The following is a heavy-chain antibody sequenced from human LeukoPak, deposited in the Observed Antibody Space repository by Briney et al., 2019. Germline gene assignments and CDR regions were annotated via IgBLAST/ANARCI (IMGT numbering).Heavy chain of an antibody. D-gene: IGHD3-22*01. J-gene: IGHJ3*01. CDR3: VGDPPNSGYAFQV. Sequence: HPGGSLRLSCGASGFSFSLYGMHWVRQAPGKGLEWVAFIRAAGNDDFYADSVKGRFTISRDNSKNMVYLQMNSLRAEDTALYYCVGDPPNSGYAFQVWGHGTVVTVSS. CDR2: IRAAGNDD. V-gene: IGHV3-30*02. CDR1: GFSFSLYG.